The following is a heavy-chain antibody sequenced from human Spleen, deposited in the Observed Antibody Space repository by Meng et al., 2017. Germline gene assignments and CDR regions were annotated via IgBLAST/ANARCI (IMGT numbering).Heavy chain of an antibody. J-gene: IGHJ4*02. CDR2: IHHSGST. CDR3: ASLSTSWSGADY. V-gene: IGHV4-34*01. CDR1: GGSFSNYY. Sequence: QVQLQQWGAGLLKPSETLSLTCPVYGGSFSNYYWSWIRQPPGKGLEWIGEIHHSGSTNYNPSLKSRVTISVDTSKIQFSLKLSSVTAADTTVYYCASLSTSWSGADYWGQGTLVTVSS. D-gene: IGHD6-13*01.